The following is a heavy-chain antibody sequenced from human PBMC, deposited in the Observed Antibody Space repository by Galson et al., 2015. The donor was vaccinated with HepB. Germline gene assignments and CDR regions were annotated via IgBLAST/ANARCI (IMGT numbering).Heavy chain of an antibody. J-gene: IGHJ4*02. Sequence: LRLSCAAPRFTISRYWMSWVRQAPGKGPEWVANINQDGSDRNYVDSVKGRFTISRDNARNSLYLQMSSLRAEDTAVYYCTSEPTDAEEGYWGQGTLVTVSS. V-gene: IGHV3-7*03. CDR2: INQDGSDR. CDR1: RFTISRYW. CDR3: TSEPTDAEEGY.